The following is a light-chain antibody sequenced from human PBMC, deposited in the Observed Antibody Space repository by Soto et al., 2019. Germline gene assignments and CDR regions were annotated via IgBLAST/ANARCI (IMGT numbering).Light chain of an antibody. V-gene: IGLV2-14*01. J-gene: IGLJ1*01. CDR2: NVN. CDR1: SSDVGNYNY. CDR3: SSFTSSTTYV. Sequence: QSALTQSASVSGSPGQSITISCTGTSSDVGNYNYVSWCQQHPGEVPKLIIFNVNNRPSGVPNRFSGSKSGNTASLTISGLQAEDEADYYCSSFTSSTTYVFGTGTKVTVL.